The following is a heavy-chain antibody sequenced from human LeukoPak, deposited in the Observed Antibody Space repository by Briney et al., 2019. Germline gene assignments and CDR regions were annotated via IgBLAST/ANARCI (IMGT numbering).Heavy chain of an antibody. CDR1: GFMFRDYA. CDR2: IKSDGSIS. Sequence: GGSLRLSCAAPGFMFRDYAIHWVRQAPGRGLVWVSRIKSDGSISTYADSVKGRFTISRDNAKNSLYLQMNTLRAEDTAVYYCVRDLDLGGYSSFEYWGQGTLVTVAS. J-gene: IGHJ4*02. D-gene: IGHD4-23*01. V-gene: IGHV3-74*01. CDR3: VRDLDLGGYSSFEY.